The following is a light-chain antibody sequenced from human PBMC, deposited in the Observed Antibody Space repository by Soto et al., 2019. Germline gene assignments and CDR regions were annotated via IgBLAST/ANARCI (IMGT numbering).Light chain of an antibody. J-gene: IGLJ3*02. CDR2: DDS. CDR1: NIGRKS. CDR3: QVWDGSSDHHWV. V-gene: IGLV3-21*02. Sequence: SYELTQPPSVSVAPGQTARITCGGNNIGRKSVHWYQQMPGQAPVLVVYDDSARPSGSPERISGSNSGNTATLTVTRVEAGDEADYYCQVWDGSSDHHWVFGGGTKLTVL.